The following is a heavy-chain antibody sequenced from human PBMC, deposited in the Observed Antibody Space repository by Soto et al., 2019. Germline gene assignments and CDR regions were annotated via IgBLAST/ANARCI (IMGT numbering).Heavy chain of an antibody. Sequence: QPVGSLRLSCAASGFTFSSYAMSWVRQATEKGLEWVSAISGSGGSTYYADSVKGRFTISRDNAKNTLYLQMNSLRAEDTAVYYCAKDRAPAAGTSWFDPWGQVTLVTVSS. CDR1: GFTFSSYA. CDR2: ISGSGGST. D-gene: IGHD6-13*01. CDR3: AKDRAPAAGTSWFDP. V-gene: IGHV3-23*01. J-gene: IGHJ5*02.